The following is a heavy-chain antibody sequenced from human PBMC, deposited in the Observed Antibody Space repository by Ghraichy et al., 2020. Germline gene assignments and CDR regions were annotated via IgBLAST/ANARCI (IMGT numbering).Heavy chain of an antibody. CDR3: TRVRWGRRSDAFDI. CDR1: GFTFGDYA. V-gene: IGHV3-49*03. CDR2: IRSKAYGGTT. D-gene: IGHD7-27*01. J-gene: IGHJ3*02. Sequence: GGSLRLSCTASGFTFGDYAMSWFRQAPGKGLEWVGFIRSKAYGGTTEYAASVKGRFTISRDDSKSIAYLQMNSLKTEDTAVYYCTRVRWGRRSDAFDIWGQGTMVTVSS.